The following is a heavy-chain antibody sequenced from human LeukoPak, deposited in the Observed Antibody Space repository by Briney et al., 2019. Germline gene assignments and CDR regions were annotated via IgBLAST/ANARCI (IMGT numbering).Heavy chain of an antibody. V-gene: IGHV3-53*01. Sequence: PGGSLRLSCAASGFTVSSNYMSWVRQAPGKGLEWVSVIYSGGSTYYADPVKGRFTISRDNSKNTLYLQMNSLRAEDTAVYYCARARPTLRYFDWLSFDYWGQGTLVTVSS. J-gene: IGHJ4*02. CDR1: GFTVSSNY. CDR3: ARARPTLRYFDWLSFDY. CDR2: IYSGGST. D-gene: IGHD3-9*01.